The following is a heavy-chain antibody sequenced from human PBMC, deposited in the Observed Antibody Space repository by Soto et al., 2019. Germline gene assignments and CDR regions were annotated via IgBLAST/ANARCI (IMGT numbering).Heavy chain of an antibody. CDR3: ARQIWGDWYFDL. Sequence: QLQLQESGPGLVKPSETLSLTCTVSGGSISSTDYYWGWIRQPSGKGLEWIGSIYYSGSTYYNPSLKIRDSVPVDTSKNQFSLKLSSGTAADTAVYYCARQIWGDWYFDLWGRGTLVTVAS. CDR1: GGSISSTDYY. CDR2: IYYSGST. D-gene: IGHD3-16*01. J-gene: IGHJ2*01. V-gene: IGHV4-39*01.